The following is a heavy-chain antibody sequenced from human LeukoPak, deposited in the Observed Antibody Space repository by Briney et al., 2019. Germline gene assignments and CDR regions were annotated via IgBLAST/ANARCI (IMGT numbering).Heavy chain of an antibody. V-gene: IGHV1-2*02. CDR2: INPNSGGT. D-gene: IGHD6-25*01. CDR1: GYTFTGYY. J-gene: IGHJ5*02. CDR3: ARVPSGGDKFDP. Sequence: ASVKVSCKASGYTFTGYYMHWVRQALGQGLEWMGWINPNSGGTNYAQKFQGRVTMTRDTSISTAYMELSSLRSDDTAVYYCARVPSGGDKFDPWGQGTLVTVSS.